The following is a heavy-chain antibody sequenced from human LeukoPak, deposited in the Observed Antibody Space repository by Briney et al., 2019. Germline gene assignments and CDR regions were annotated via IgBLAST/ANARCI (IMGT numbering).Heavy chain of an antibody. D-gene: IGHD4-17*01. Sequence: GGSLRLSCAASGFTFSNYEMNWVRQAPGNGLECVSYLRGSRSNIYYADSVQSRFTFSRDNSKTSLYLQMNSLRAEDTAVYYCARDQGTVTGGRGHFDYWGQGTLVTVSS. CDR3: ARDQGTVTGGRGHFDY. J-gene: IGHJ4*02. V-gene: IGHV3-48*03. CDR1: GFTFSNYE. CDR2: LRGSRSNI.